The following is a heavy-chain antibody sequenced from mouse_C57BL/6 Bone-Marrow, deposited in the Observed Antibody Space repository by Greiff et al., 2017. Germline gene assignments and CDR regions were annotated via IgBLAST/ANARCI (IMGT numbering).Heavy chain of an antibody. D-gene: IGHD2-12*01. Sequence: QVQLKESGTELVKPGASVKLSCKASGYTFTSYWMHWVKQRPGQGLEWIGNINPSNGGTTYNEKFKSKATLTVDKSSSTAYMQLSSLTSEDSAVYYCAGDSEGSYWYFDVWGTGTTVTVSS. CDR2: INPSNGGT. CDR1: GYTFTSYW. CDR3: AGDSEGSYWYFDV. J-gene: IGHJ1*03. V-gene: IGHV1-53*01.